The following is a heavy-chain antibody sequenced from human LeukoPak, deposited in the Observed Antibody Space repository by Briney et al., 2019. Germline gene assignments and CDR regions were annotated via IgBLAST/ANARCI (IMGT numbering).Heavy chain of an antibody. J-gene: IGHJ5*02. CDR3: AAYLRGGFDP. CDR2: TNPNSGNT. Sequence: ASVKVSFKASGYTFTSYDINWVRQATGQGLEWMGWTNPNSGNTGYAQKFQGRVTITRNTSISTTYMEQSSLRSEDTAVYYCAAYLRGGFDPWGQGTLVTVSS. D-gene: IGHD3-16*01. CDR1: GYTFTSYD. V-gene: IGHV1-8*03.